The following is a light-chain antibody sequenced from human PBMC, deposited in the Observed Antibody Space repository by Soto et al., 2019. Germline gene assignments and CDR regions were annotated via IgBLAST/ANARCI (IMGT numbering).Light chain of an antibody. CDR2: AAS. CDR3: QKYNSAPRT. CDR1: QGISNY. J-gene: IGKJ1*01. Sequence: DIQMTQSPSSLSASVGDRVTITCRASQGISNYLAWYQQKPGKVPKLLIYAASTLHSGVPSRFSGSGSGTDFTLTISSLQPADVATYYCQKYNSAPRTFGQGTKVEIK. V-gene: IGKV1-27*01.